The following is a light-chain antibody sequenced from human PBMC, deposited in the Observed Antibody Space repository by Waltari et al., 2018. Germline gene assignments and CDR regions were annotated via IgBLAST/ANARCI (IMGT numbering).Light chain of an antibody. CDR2: EVN. CDR3: SSYAGSNNLL. J-gene: IGLJ2*01. V-gene: IGLV2-8*01. Sequence: QSALTQPPSASGSPGQSVTISCTGPSSDVGGYNYVSWYQQHPGKAPKVMIYEVNKRPSGVPDRFSGSKSGNTASLTVSGLQAEDEADYYCSSYAGSNNLLFGGGTKLTVL. CDR1: SSDVGGYNY.